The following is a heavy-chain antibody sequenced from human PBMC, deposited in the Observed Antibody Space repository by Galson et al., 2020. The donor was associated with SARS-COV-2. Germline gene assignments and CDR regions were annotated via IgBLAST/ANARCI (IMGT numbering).Heavy chain of an antibody. D-gene: IGHD4-17*01. CDR3: ARETNGDYFYYFDY. J-gene: IGHJ4*02. CDR1: GFTVSSNY. Sequence: GGSLRLSCAASGFTVSSNYMTWVRQAPGKGLEWVSVLYSYGTTYYADSVKGRFTISRDSSKNTLYLQMNSLRAEDTAVYYCARETNGDYFYYFDYWGQGTLVTVSS. V-gene: IGHV3-53*01. CDR2: LYSYGTT.